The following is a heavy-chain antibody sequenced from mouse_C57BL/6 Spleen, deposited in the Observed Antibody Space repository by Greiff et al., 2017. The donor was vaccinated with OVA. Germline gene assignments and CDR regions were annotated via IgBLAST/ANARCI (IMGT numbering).Heavy chain of an antibody. CDR2: ISDGGSYT. V-gene: IGHV5-4*01. J-gene: IGHJ2*01. CDR1: GFTFSSYA. D-gene: IGHD4-1*01. Sequence: EVKVVESGGGLVKPGGSLKLSCAASGFTFSSYAMSWVRQTPEKRLEWVATISDGGSYTYYPDNVKGRFTISRENAKNNLYLQMSHLKSEDTAMYYCARDRLGQYYFDYWGQGTTLTVSS. CDR3: ARDRLGQYYFDY.